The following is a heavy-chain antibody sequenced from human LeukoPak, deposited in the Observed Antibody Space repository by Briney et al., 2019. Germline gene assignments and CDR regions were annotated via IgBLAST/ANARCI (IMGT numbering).Heavy chain of an antibody. J-gene: IGHJ5*02. V-gene: IGHV4-38-2*01. CDR2: IYHSGST. CDR1: GYSISSGYY. D-gene: IGHD2-2*01. Sequence: SETLSLTXAVSGYSISSGYYWGWIRQPPGKWLEWFGSIYHSGSTYYNPSLKSRVTISVDASKNQLSLKLSSVTAADTAVYYCARVTDIVVVPDHNWFDPWGQGTLVTVSS. CDR3: ARVTDIVVVPDHNWFDP.